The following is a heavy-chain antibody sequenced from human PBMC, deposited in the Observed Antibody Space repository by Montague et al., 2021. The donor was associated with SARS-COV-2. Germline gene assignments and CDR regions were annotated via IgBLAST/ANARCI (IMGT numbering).Heavy chain of an antibody. Sequence: SETLSLTCTVSGGSISSSSYYWGWIRQPPGKGLEWIGSIYYSGSTYYNPSLKSRVTISVDTSKNQFSLKLSSVTAADTAVYYCGTDQGYNWNYYYYYGVDIWGQGTTVTVSS. CDR1: GGSISSSSYY. CDR3: GTDQGYNWNYYYYYGVDI. J-gene: IGHJ6*02. V-gene: IGHV4-39*07. D-gene: IGHD1-20*01. CDR2: IYYSGST.